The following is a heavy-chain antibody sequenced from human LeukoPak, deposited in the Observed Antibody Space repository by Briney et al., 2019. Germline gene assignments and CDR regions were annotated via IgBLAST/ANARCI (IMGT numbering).Heavy chain of an antibody. CDR1: GGSISSSTYY. CDR2: IYYSGST. V-gene: IGHV4-39*01. Sequence: SETLSLTCTVSGGSISSSTYYWGWIRRPPGKGLEWIGSIYYSGSTYYNPSLKSRVTVSVDTSKNQFSLNLSSVTAADTAVYYCASRIAVAGKGGMDVWGQGTTVTVSS. D-gene: IGHD6-19*01. CDR3: ASRIAVAGKGGMDV. J-gene: IGHJ6*02.